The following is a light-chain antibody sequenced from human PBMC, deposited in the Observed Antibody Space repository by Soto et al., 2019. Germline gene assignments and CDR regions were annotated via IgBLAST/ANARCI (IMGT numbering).Light chain of an antibody. CDR3: QQYDSLWT. J-gene: IGKJ1*01. V-gene: IGKV1-5*01. Sequence: DVKITQSPSILSASVGDRVTITCRASQSINKLLAWYQQKPGKAPNLLVSDASSLQSGVPSRFSGSGSGTEFTLTISGLQPQDFATYYCQQYDSLWTFGQGTKVDIK. CDR2: DAS. CDR1: QSINKL.